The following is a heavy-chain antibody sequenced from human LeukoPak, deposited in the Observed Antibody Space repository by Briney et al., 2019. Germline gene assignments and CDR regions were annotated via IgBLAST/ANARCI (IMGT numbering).Heavy chain of an antibody. CDR3: ARAPPRSYSSGWYEYFQH. CDR1: GGSISGYY. J-gene: IGHJ1*01. V-gene: IGHV4-59*12. Sequence: SETLSLTCTVSGGSISGYYWSWIRQPPGKGLEWIGYIYYSGSTNYNPSLKSRVTISVDTSKNQFSLKLSSVTAADTAVYYCARAPPRSYSSGWYEYFQHWGQGTLVTVSS. D-gene: IGHD6-19*01. CDR2: IYYSGST.